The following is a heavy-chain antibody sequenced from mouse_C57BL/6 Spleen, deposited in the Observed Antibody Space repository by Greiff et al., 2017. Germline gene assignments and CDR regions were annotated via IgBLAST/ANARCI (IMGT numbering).Heavy chain of an antibody. Sequence: VQLQQPGAELVKPGASVKLSCKASGYTFTSYWMHWVKQRPGQGLEWIGMIHPTSGSTNYNEKFKSKATLTVDKSSSTAYMQLSSLTSEDSAVYYCARSLVYYDYDGGYAMDYWGQGTSVTVSS. CDR3: ARSLVYYDYDGGYAMDY. V-gene: IGHV1-64*01. J-gene: IGHJ4*01. CDR2: IHPTSGST. D-gene: IGHD2-4*01. CDR1: GYTFTSYW.